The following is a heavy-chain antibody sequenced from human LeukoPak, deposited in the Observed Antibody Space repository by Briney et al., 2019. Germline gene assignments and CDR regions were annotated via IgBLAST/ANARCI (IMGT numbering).Heavy chain of an antibody. CDR1: GFTFSSYA. CDR3: ARDLEYFDY. CDR2: ISYDGSNK. V-gene: IGHV3-30*04. J-gene: IGHJ4*02. Sequence: GRSLRLSCAASGFTFSSYAMHWVRQAPGKGLEWVAVISYDGSNKYYADSVKGRFTISRDNSKNTLYLQMNSLRAEDTAVYYCARDLEYFDYWGQGTLVTVSS.